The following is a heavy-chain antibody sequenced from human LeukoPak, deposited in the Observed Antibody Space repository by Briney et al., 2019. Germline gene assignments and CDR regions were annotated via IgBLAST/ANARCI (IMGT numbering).Heavy chain of an antibody. Sequence: PGGSLRLSCTTSGXTFSSYAVTWVRQAPGKGLEWVSVISGSGDSTYHADSVKGRFTISRDNSKDTLYLQMNSLSAEDTAVYYCAKAITSSAYSSAKYWGQGTLVTVSS. CDR1: GXTFSSYA. V-gene: IGHV3-23*01. D-gene: IGHD6-25*01. CDR3: AKAITSSAYSSAKY. CDR2: ISGSGDST. J-gene: IGHJ4*02.